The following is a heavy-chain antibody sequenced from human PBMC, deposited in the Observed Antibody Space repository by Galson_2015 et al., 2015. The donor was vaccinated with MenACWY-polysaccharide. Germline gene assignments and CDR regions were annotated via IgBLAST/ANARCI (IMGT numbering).Heavy chain of an antibody. CDR2: INQYGSEK. V-gene: IGHV3-7*01. J-gene: IGHJ4*02. Sequence: LRLSCAASGFTFNDFWLSWVRQAPGKGLEWEANINQYGSEKYYVDSVKGRFTISRDNAKNSLYLQMNSLRAEDTAVYYCARDGGRTIGTTQRGYWGQGTLATVSS. D-gene: IGHD1-1*01. CDR1: GFTFNDFW. CDR3: ARDGGRTIGTTQRGY.